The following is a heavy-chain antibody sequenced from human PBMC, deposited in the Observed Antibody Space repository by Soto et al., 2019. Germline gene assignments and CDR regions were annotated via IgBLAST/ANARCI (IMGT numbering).Heavy chain of an antibody. V-gene: IGHV4-31*03. Sequence: QVQLQESGPGLVKPSQTLSLTCTVSGGSISSGGYYWSWIRQHPGKGLEWIGYIYYSGSTYYNPSLTSRVTISVDTSKNQFSLKLSSVTAADTAVYYCARDLLIAAAPNYYYYGMDVWGQGTTVTVSS. CDR1: GGSISSGGYY. CDR2: IYYSGST. D-gene: IGHD6-13*01. CDR3: ARDLLIAAAPNYYYYGMDV. J-gene: IGHJ6*02.